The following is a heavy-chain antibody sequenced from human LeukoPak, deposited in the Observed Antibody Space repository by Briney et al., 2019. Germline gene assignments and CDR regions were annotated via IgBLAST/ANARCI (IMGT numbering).Heavy chain of an antibody. V-gene: IGHV3-30*02. CDR1: EFPLSTLA. Sequence: PGGPLSFPCARSEFPLSTLAMPGAAQAPARGLGGGALFRMDGSNKYYADSVKGRFTISRDNSKNTLYLQMNSLRAEDTAVYYCAKDGCSGGSCYLLEYFQHWGQGTLVTVSS. J-gene: IGHJ1*01. CDR2: FRMDGSNK. CDR3: AKDGCSGGSCYLLEYFQH. D-gene: IGHD2-15*01.